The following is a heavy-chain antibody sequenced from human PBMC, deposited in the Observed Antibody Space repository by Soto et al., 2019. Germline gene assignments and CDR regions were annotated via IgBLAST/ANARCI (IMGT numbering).Heavy chain of an antibody. CDR2: LTWNGEVL. D-gene: IGHD3-22*01. J-gene: IGHJ4*02. CDR3: VKDSESSGYLTHLDY. Sequence: GGSLRLSCVASGFTFDDYAIHWVRQTPGKGLEWVSGLTWNGEVLGYADSVKGRFTISRDNAKNSLYLEMNSLRPEDTALYFCVKDSESSGYLTHLDYWGQGTLVTVSS. CDR1: GFTFDDYA. V-gene: IGHV3-9*01.